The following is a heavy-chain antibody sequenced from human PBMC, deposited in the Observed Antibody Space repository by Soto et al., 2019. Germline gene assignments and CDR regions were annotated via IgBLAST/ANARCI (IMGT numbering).Heavy chain of an antibody. D-gene: IGHD1-26*01. CDR2: ISGSGGST. Sequence: GGSLRLSCAASGFTFSSYAMSWVRQAPGKGLEWVSAISGSGGSTYYADSVKGRFTISRDNSKNTLYLQMNSLRAEDTAVYYCAENGVIIVGATSLYWGQGTLVTVSS. J-gene: IGHJ4*02. V-gene: IGHV3-23*01. CDR1: GFTFSSYA. CDR3: AENGVIIVGATSLY.